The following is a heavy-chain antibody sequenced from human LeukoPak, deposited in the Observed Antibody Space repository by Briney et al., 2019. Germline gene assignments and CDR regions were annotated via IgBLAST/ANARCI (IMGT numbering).Heavy chain of an antibody. D-gene: IGHD5-24*01. J-gene: IGHJ4*02. Sequence: QTGGSLRLSCAASGFTFSSYWMSWVRQAPGKGLEWVANIKQDGSEKYYVDSVKGRFTISRDNAKNTVDLQMNSLRVEDTAVYYCAKDYVSGDGYWDFDYWGQGTLVTVSS. CDR3: AKDYVSGDGYWDFDY. CDR2: IKQDGSEK. CDR1: GFTFSSYW. V-gene: IGHV3-7*03.